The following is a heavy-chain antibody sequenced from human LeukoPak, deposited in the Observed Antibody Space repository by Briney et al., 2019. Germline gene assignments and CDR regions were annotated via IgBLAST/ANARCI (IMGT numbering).Heavy chain of an antibody. D-gene: IGHD3-22*01. Sequence: GGSLRLSCAASGFTFDDYAMHGVRHAPGKGLEGVSGISWNSGSIGYADSVKGRFTISRDNAKNPLYLQMNSLRAEDTALYYCAKDIYYDSSGYYFDYWGQGTLVTVAS. V-gene: IGHV3-9*01. CDR2: ISWNSGSI. CDR3: AKDIYYDSSGYYFDY. CDR1: GFTFDDYA. J-gene: IGHJ4*02.